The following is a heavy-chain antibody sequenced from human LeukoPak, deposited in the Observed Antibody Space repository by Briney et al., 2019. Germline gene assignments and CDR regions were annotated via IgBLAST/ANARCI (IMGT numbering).Heavy chain of an antibody. J-gene: IGHJ4*02. CDR1: GYSFTSYW. V-gene: IGHV5-51*01. Sequence: GESLKISYKGSGYSFTSYWIGWVRQMPGKGLEWMGIIYPGDSDTRYSPSFQGQVTISADKSISTAYLQWSSLKASDTAMYYCARSSSSWYSRVDYWGQGTLVTVSS. D-gene: IGHD6-13*01. CDR2: IYPGDSDT. CDR3: ARSSSSWYSRVDY.